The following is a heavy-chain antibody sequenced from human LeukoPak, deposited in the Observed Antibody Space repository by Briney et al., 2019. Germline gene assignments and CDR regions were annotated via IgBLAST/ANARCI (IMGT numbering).Heavy chain of an antibody. D-gene: IGHD3-16*01. J-gene: IGHJ2*01. CDR2: ISRDGLAK. CDR3: AKEGTWGNWYFDL. CDR1: GFTFDDYA. Sequence: GGSLRLSCAASGFTFDDYAMHWVRQAPGKGLEWVAVISRDGLAKYYADSVKGRFTLHRDNSRNTLYLEMNSLRDEDTAVYYCAKEGTWGNWYFDLWGRGTLVIVTS. V-gene: IGHV3-30*18.